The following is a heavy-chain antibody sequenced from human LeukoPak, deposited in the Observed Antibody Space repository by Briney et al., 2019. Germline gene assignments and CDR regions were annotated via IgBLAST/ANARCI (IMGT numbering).Heavy chain of an antibody. CDR3: AKDFSSGYYLSGEFDP. J-gene: IGHJ5*02. V-gene: IGHV3-9*01. CDR1: GFTFDDYA. Sequence: GGSLRLSCAASGFTFDDYAMHWVRQAPGKGLEWVSGISWNSGSIGYADSVKDRFTISRDNAKNSLYLQMNSLRAEDTALYYCAKDFSSGYYLSGEFDPWGQGTLVTVSS. CDR2: ISWNSGSI. D-gene: IGHD3-22*01.